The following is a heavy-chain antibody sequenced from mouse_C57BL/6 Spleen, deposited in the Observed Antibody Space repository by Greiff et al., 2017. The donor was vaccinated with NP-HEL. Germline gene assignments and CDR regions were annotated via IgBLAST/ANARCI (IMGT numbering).Heavy chain of an antibody. V-gene: IGHV1-55*01. J-gene: IGHJ2*01. CDR1: GYTFTSYW. CDR2: IYPGSGST. Sequence: QVQLQQPGAELVKPGASVKMSCKASGYTFTSYWITWVKQRPGQGLEWIGDIYPGSGSTNYNEKFKSKATLTVDKSSSTAYMQLSSLTSEDSAVYYFARYPIYYYGSSHFDYWGQGTTLTVSS. CDR3: ARYPIYYYGSSHFDY. D-gene: IGHD1-1*01.